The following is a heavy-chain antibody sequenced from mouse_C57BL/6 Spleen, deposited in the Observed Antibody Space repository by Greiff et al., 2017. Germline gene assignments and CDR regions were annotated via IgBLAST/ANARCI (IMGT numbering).Heavy chain of an antibody. V-gene: IGHV2-2*01. CDR1: GFSLTSYG. J-gene: IGHJ2*01. CDR2: IWSGGST. Sequence: QVQLKESGPGLVQPSQSLSITCTASGFSLTSYGVHWVRQSPGKGLEWLGVIWSGGSTDYNAAFISRQSISKDNSKSQVFLKLNRLQADDTAIYYCARNGYDEGVYFDDWGQGTTLTVSS. CDR3: ARNGYDEGVYFDD. D-gene: IGHD2-2*01.